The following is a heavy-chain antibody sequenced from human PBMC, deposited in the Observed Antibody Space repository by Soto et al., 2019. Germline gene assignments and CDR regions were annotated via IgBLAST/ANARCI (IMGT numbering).Heavy chain of an antibody. CDR1: GYSFTSDW. CDR3: ESTGSGYSYGFADV. D-gene: IGHD5-18*01. CDR2: IYPGDSDT. V-gene: IGHV5-51*01. J-gene: IGHJ6*02. Sequence: GECLKVSCMDSGYSFTSDWIGWVRQRLGKGLEWMGSIYPGDSDTGNSLSFQAQVTISADTSISTAYLQWSSLTASDNARNYCESTGSGYSYGFADVWGQGTTATV.